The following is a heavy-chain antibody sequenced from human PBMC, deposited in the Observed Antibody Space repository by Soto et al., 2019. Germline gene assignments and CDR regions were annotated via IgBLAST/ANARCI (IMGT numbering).Heavy chain of an antibody. CDR2: ISGNGRTT. D-gene: IGHD4-4*01. V-gene: IGHV3-74*01. CDR3: ARGGDDSTYFYINV. CDR1: GFTFSNFW. Sequence: VQLVESGGDLVQPGGSLRLSCAASGFTFSNFWMHWVRQVPGKGLVWVSRISGNGRTTNYADSVKGRFTISRDNAKNTLYVQMNSLRAEDTAVYYCARGGDDSTYFYINVWGKGTTVTVSS. J-gene: IGHJ6*03.